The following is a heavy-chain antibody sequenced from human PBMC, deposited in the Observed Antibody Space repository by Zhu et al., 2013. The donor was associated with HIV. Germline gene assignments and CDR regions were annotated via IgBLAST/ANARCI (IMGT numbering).Heavy chain of an antibody. V-gene: IGHV3-9*01. D-gene: IGHD3-16*02. Sequence: EVQLVQYGGGLVQPGGSMRLSCGASGFNFYDYAMHWVRQSPGKGLEWVSAISWNSVDTAYADSVRGRFAISRDNARNSLYLQMNSLRAEDTAVYYCASESDLSNRNALDIWGQGTMVTVSP. J-gene: IGHJ3*02. CDR3: ASESDLSNRNALDI. CDR1: GFNFYDYA. CDR2: ISWNSVDT.